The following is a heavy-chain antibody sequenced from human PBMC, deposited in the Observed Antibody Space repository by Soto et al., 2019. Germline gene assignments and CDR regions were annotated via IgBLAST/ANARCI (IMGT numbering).Heavy chain of an antibody. J-gene: IGHJ4*02. Sequence: GESLKISCKGSGYSFAGYWITWVRQKPGKGLEWMGRIDPSDSQTYYSPSFRGHVTISVTKSIATVFLQWSILRASDTAMYYCARQIYDSDTGPNFQYYFDSWGQGTPVTVSS. D-gene: IGHD3-22*01. CDR2: IDPSDSQT. CDR1: GYSFAGYW. CDR3: ARQIYDSDTGPNFQYYFDS. V-gene: IGHV5-10-1*01.